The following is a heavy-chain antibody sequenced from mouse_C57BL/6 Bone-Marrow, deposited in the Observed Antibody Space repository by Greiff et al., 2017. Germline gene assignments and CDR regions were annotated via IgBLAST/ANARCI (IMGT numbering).Heavy chain of an antibody. Sequence: QVQLQQSGAELVRPGTSVKMSCKASGYTFTNYWIGWAKQRPGHGLEWIGDIYPGGGYTNYNEKFKGKATLTADKSSSTAYMQFSSLTSEDSAIYYCARHDYDPWFDYWGQGTLVTVSA. V-gene: IGHV1-63*01. CDR2: IYPGGGYT. CDR1: GYTFTNYW. CDR3: ARHDYDPWFDY. J-gene: IGHJ3*01. D-gene: IGHD2-4*01.